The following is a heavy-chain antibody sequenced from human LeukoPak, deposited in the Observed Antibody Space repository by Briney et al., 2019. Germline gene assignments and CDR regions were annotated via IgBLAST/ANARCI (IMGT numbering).Heavy chain of an antibody. CDR2: INPNSGGT. CDR3: ARLIAAAVGSWFDL. Sequence: ASVKVSCKASGYTFTGYYMHWVRQAPGQGLEWMGRINPNSGGTNYAQKFQGRVTMTRDTSISTAYMELSRLRSDETAVYYCARLIAAAVGSWFDLWGQGTLVSVSS. D-gene: IGHD6-13*01. J-gene: IGHJ5*02. V-gene: IGHV1-2*06. CDR1: GYTFTGYY.